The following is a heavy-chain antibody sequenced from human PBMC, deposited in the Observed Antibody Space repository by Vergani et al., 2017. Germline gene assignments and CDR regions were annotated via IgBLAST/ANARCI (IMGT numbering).Heavy chain of an antibody. J-gene: IGHJ4*02. CDR3: ARTGGRSYYYDSSGYYLPDY. CDR2: IFSNDEK. CDR1: GGSISSYYW. V-gene: IGHV2-26*01. Sequence: QESGPGLVKPSETLSLTCTVSGGSISSYYWSWIRQPPGKALEWLAHIFSNDEKSYSTSLKSRLTISKDTSKSQVVLTMTNMDPVDTATYYCARTGGRSYYYDSSGYYLPDYWGQGTLVTVSS. D-gene: IGHD3-22*01.